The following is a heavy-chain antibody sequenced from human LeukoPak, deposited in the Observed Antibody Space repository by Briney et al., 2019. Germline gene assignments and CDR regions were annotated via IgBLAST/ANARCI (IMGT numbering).Heavy chain of an antibody. CDR1: GGSISSYY. CDR3: ARGQEVAPLDAFNF. V-gene: IGHV4-59*01. J-gene: IGHJ3*01. Sequence: SETLSLTCTVSGGSISSYYWSWIRQPPGKGLEWIGYIYYSGSTNYNPSLKSRVTISVDTSKNQFSLKLSSVTAADTAVYYCARGQEVAPLDAFNFWGQGTMVTVSS. D-gene: IGHD2-15*01. CDR2: IYYSGST.